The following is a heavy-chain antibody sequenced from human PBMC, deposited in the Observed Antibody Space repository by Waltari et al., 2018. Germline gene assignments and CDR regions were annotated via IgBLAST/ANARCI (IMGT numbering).Heavy chain of an antibody. CDR2: IYSGGST. D-gene: IGHD1-1*01. CDR3: AKVDNVGLNNY. J-gene: IGHJ4*02. V-gene: IGHV3-53*01. CDR1: GITVGNNF. Sequence: EVQLVESGADLIKHGGSLRLTCAASGITVGNNFMGWVRQAPGKGLEWVSVIYSGGSTNYIDSVRGRFTISRDSSKNTLYLQMNSLRAEDTAVYYCAKVDNVGLNNYWGQGTLVTVSS.